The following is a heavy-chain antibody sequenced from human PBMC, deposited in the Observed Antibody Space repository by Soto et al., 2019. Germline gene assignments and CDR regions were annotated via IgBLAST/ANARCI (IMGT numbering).Heavy chain of an antibody. CDR2: VYPGDSDT. J-gene: IGHJ4*02. D-gene: IGHD2-2*01. V-gene: IGHV5-51*01. Sequence: YWVGRIGKKKRKGLEWMGIVYPGDSDTRYSPSFQGQVTISADKSISTAYLQWSSLKASDTAMYYCARLIKYCGSTTCYYFDYWGQGTLVTVSS. CDR3: ARLIKYCGSTTCYYFDY. CDR1: YW.